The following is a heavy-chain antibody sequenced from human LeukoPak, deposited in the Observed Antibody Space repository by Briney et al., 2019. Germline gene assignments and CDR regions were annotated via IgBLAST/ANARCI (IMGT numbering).Heavy chain of an antibody. CDR3: AKVSSGGYWYFDP. V-gene: IGHV4-59*01. D-gene: IGHD3-10*01. CDR1: GGSISSYY. Sequence: PSETLSLTCTVSGGSISSYYWSWIRRPPGKGLEWIGYIYYSGSTKYNPSLKSRVTISVDTSKNQFSLRLSSVTAADTAVYYCAKVSSGGYWYFDPWGRGTLVTVSS. J-gene: IGHJ2*01. CDR2: IYYSGST.